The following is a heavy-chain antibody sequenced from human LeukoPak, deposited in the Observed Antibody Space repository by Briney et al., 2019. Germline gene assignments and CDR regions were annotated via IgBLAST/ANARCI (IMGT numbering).Heavy chain of an antibody. CDR1: GFTFSNAW. CDR3: TTVHMVRGVIYYMDV. D-gene: IGHD3-10*01. Sequence: GGSLRLSCAASGFTFSNAWMSWVRQAPGKGLEWVGRIKSKTDGGTTGYAAPVKGRFTISRDDSKNTLYLQMNSLKTEDTAVCYCTTVHMVRGVIYYMDVWGKGTTVTISS. CDR2: IKSKTDGGTT. V-gene: IGHV3-15*01. J-gene: IGHJ6*03.